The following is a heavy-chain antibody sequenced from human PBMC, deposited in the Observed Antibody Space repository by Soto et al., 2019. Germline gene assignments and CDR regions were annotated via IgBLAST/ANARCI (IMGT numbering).Heavy chain of an antibody. CDR2: ISSSSSTI. Sequence: GGSLRLSCAASGFTFSSYSMNWVRQAPGKGLEWVSYISSSSSTIYYADSVKGRFTISRDNAKNSLYLQMNSLRDEDTAVYYCARDSMVRGVIRYYYYYMDVWGKGTTVTVSS. CDR1: GFTFSSYS. CDR3: ARDSMVRGVIRYYYYYMDV. D-gene: IGHD3-10*01. J-gene: IGHJ6*03. V-gene: IGHV3-48*02.